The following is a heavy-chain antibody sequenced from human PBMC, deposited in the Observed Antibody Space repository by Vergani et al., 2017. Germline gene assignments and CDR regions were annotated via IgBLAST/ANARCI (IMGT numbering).Heavy chain of an antibody. J-gene: IGHJ4*02. V-gene: IGHV1-2*02. D-gene: IGHD1-14*01. CDR1: GYTFTDYY. Sequence: QVQLVQSGAEVKKPGASVKVSCKASGYTFTDYYLHWVRQAPGQGLEWMGCINPNNGGTNYAQKFQGRVTMTRDTSISTAYMELTRRRSDDTAVYYCARSYNLGISGEFDYWGQGTLVTVSS. CDR2: INPNNGGT. CDR3: ARSYNLGISGEFDY.